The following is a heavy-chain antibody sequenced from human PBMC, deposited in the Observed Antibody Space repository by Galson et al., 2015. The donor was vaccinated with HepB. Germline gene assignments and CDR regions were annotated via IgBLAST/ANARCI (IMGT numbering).Heavy chain of an antibody. CDR1: GFTFSNAW. CDR2: IKSKTDGGTT. Sequence: SLRLSCAASGFTFSNAWMSWVRQAPGKGLEWVGSIKSKTDGGTTDYAAPVKGRFTISRDDSKNTLYLQMNSLKTEDTAVYYCTTEVMNSNFDYWGQGTLVTVSS. V-gene: IGHV3-15*01. CDR3: TTEVMNSNFDY. J-gene: IGHJ4*02. D-gene: IGHD1/OR15-1a*01.